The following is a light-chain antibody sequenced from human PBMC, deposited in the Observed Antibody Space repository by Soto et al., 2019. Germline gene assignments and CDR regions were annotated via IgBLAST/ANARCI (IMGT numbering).Light chain of an antibody. V-gene: IGLV1-40*01. CDR1: SSNIGAGYD. Sequence: QSVLTQPPSVSGAPGQRVTISCTGSSSNIGAGYDVHWYQQLPGTAPKLLIYGNSNRPSVVPDRFSGSKSGTSASLAITGLQDEDEADYYCQSYDSSLSGVVFGGGTKVTVL. J-gene: IGLJ2*01. CDR2: GNS. CDR3: QSYDSSLSGVV.